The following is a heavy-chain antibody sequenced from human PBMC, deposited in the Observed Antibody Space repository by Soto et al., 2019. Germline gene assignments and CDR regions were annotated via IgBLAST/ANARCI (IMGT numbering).Heavy chain of an antibody. J-gene: IGHJ6*02. CDR1: GRSMSSYY. D-gene: IGHD3-10*01. CDR2: SYYIGIT. Sequence: SETLSLTCTVSGRSMSSYYWSWIRQPPGKGLEWIGYSYYIGITNYNPSLKSRVTMSADTPKNQLSLKLSSVTAADTAVYYCARRGYGPGFPFYYGMYVWGQGTTVTVSS. V-gene: IGHV4-59*01. CDR3: ARRGYGPGFPFYYGMYV.